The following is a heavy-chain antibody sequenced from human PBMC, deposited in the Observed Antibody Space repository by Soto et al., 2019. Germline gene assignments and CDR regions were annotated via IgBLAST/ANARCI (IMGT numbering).Heavy chain of an antibody. CDR2: ISAYNGNT. CDR1: GYTFTSYG. Sequence: ASVKVSCKASGYTFTSYGISWVRQAPGQGLEWMGWISAYNGNTNYAQKLQGRVTMTTDTSTSTAYMELRSLRSDDTAVYYCARWDSSSFLNWFDPWGQGTLVTVSS. J-gene: IGHJ5*02. V-gene: IGHV1-18*01. D-gene: IGHD6-6*01. CDR3: ARWDSSSFLNWFDP.